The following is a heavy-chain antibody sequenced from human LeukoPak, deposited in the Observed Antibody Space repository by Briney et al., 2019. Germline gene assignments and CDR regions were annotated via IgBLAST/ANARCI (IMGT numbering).Heavy chain of an antibody. CDR2: ITTTAEST. V-gene: IGHV3-23*01. Sequence: GGSLRLSCAATGFTFSDFAMSWVRQSPGTGLEWVSSITTTAESTYYADSVKGRFTISRDNSGSTLHLQMNSLRIEDSAVYYCAKRLSRRYFGKLIFDYWGQGALVTVSS. D-gene: IGHD3-9*01. CDR3: AKRLSRRYFGKLIFDY. J-gene: IGHJ4*02. CDR1: GFTFSDFA.